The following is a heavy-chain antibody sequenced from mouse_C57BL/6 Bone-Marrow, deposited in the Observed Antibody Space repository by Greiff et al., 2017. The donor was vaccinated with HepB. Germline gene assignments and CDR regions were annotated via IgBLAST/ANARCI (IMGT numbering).Heavy chain of an antibody. D-gene: IGHD2-5*01. CDR1: GFNIKDDY. V-gene: IGHV14-4*01. Sequence: EVQLKESGAELVRPGASVKLSCTASGFNIKDDYMHWVKQRPEQGLEWIGWIDPENGDTEYASKFQGKATITADPSSNTAYLQLSSLTSEDTAVYYCTSYSNDYWGQGTTLTVSS. CDR3: TSYSNDY. J-gene: IGHJ2*01. CDR2: IDPENGDT.